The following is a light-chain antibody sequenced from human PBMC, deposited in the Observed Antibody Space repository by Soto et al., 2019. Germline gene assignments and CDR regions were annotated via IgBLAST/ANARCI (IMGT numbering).Light chain of an antibody. CDR2: KAS. CDR1: QTISSW. V-gene: IGKV1-5*03. Sequence: DIQMTQSPATLSASVGDRVTITCRASQTISSWLAWCQQKPGKAPKLLIYKASTLKSGVPSRFSGSGSGTDFTLTISSLQPDDFATYFCQQYNNYPRTFGQGTKVDIK. CDR3: QQYNNYPRT. J-gene: IGKJ1*01.